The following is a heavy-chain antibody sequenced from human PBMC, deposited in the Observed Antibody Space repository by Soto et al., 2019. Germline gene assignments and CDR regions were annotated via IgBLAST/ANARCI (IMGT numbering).Heavy chain of an antibody. J-gene: IGHJ6*02. D-gene: IGHD2-2*01. CDR3: ARSQGSSTSLEIYYYYYYGMDV. Sequence: QVQLVQSGAEVKNPGSSVKVSCKASGGTFSSYALSWVRQAPGQGLEWMGGIIPISGTANYEQKFQGRVTITADESTSTAYMELSSLRSEDTAVYYCARSQGSSTSLEIYYYYYYGMDVWGQGTTVTVSS. V-gene: IGHV1-69*01. CDR2: IIPISGTA. CDR1: GGTFSSYA.